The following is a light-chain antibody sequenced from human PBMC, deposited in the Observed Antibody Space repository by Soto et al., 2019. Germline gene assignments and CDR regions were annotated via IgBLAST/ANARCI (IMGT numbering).Light chain of an antibody. CDR1: QTISSW. CDR3: QHYNSYSEA. CDR2: KAS. J-gene: IGKJ1*01. V-gene: IGKV1-5*03. Sequence: DIQMTQSPSTLSASVRDRVTIPCRASQTISSWLAWYQQKPGKAPKLLIYKASTLKSGVPSRFSGSGSGTEFTLTISSLQPDDFATYYCQHYNSYSEAFGQGTKVDIK.